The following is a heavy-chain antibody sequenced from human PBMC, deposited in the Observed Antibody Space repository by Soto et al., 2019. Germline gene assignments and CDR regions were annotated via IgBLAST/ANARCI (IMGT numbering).Heavy chain of an antibody. D-gene: IGHD6-19*01. V-gene: IGHV3-21*01. CDR3: ARDLALAGNY. J-gene: IGHJ4*02. CDR1: GFTFSSYA. CDR2: ISSTSSYT. Sequence: ASVRLSCAASGFTFSSYAMNWVRQTQEKGLEWVSSISSTSSYTHYSDSVKGRFTISRDNANNSLFLQMNSLRAEDTATYYCARDLALAGNYWGQGVLVTVSS.